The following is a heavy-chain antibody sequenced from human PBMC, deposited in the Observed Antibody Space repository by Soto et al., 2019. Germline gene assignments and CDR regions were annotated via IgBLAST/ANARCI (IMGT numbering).Heavy chain of an antibody. CDR3: ARGNGYTSGWYECAAY. Sequence: QVQLQESGPGLVKPSETLSLTCTVSGSSIRTYYWTWGRQPPGKGLERIGYVSDTGTTKYSPSLKSRLTISVDTSNTQFSLNLKSVTAANTAMYYCARGNGYTSGWYECAAYWGKGTLVTVSS. V-gene: IGHV4-59*08. CDR1: GSSIRTYY. D-gene: IGHD6-19*01. CDR2: VSDTGTT. J-gene: IGHJ4*02.